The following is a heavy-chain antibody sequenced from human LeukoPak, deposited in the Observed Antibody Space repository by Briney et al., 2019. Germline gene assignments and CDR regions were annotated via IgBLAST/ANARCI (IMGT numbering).Heavy chain of an antibody. V-gene: IGHV1-69*06. J-gene: IGHJ6*03. Sequence: SVKVSCKASGGTFSSYAISWVRQAPGQGLEWMGGIILIFGTANYAQKFQGRVTITADKSTSTAYMELSSLRSEDTAVYYCASPSGSYRTYYYYYMDVWGKGTTVTVSS. CDR3: ASPSGSYRTYYYYYMDV. CDR1: GGTFSSYA. D-gene: IGHD1-26*01. CDR2: IILIFGTA.